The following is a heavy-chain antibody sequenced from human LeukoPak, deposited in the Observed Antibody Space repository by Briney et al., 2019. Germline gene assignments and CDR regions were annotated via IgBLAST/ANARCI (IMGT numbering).Heavy chain of an antibody. CDR1: GFTVSSNY. CDR2: ISTSGTYI. Sequence: GGSLRLSCAASGFTVSSNYMSWVRQAPGKGLEWVSSISTSGTYIYYADSLKGRFTISRDNARNSLYLQMHSLRAEDTAVYYCARDLADYSDYWGQGTLVTVSS. J-gene: IGHJ4*02. V-gene: IGHV3-21*01. CDR3: ARDLADYSDY. D-gene: IGHD2-21*01.